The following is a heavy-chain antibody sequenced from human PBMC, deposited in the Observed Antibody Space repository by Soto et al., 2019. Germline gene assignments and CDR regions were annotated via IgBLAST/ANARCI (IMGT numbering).Heavy chain of an antibody. J-gene: IGHJ4*02. CDR1: GGSISSGGYY. CDR2: IYYSGST. V-gene: IGHV4-31*03. D-gene: IGHD6-19*01. CDR3: ARSDSSGWYGNYFDY. Sequence: SETLSLTCTVSGGSISSGGYYWSWIRHHPGKGLEWVGYIYYSGSTYYNPSLKSRVTISVDTSKNQFSLKLSSVTAADTAVYYCARSDSSGWYGNYFDYWGQGTLVTVS.